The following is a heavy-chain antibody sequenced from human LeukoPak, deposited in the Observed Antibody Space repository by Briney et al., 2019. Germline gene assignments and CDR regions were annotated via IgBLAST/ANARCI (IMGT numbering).Heavy chain of an antibody. CDR1: GYTLTNYG. J-gene: IGHJ6*03. Sequence: ASVKVSCKASGYTLTNYGVSWVRPAPGQGLEWVGWISAYNGNTNYAQKFQGRVTVTTDTSTSTAYVELTSLTADDTAVYYCARDRRNLYYYYYMDVWGKGTTVTVSS. CDR2: ISAYNGNT. V-gene: IGHV1-18*01. CDR3: ARDRRNLYYYYYMDV.